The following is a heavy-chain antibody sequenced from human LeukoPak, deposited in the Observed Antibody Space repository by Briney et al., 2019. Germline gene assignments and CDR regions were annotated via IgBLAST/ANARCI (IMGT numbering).Heavy chain of an antibody. J-gene: IGHJ5*02. Sequence: GGSLRLSCAASGFSFSSYAMTWVRQAPGKGLVWVSRINSDGSSTSYADSVKGRFTISRDNAENTLYLQMNSLRAEDTAVYYCARDISYGDYPNWFDPWGQGTLVTVSS. V-gene: IGHV3-74*01. CDR2: INSDGSST. CDR3: ARDISYGDYPNWFDP. D-gene: IGHD4-17*01. CDR1: GFSFSSYA.